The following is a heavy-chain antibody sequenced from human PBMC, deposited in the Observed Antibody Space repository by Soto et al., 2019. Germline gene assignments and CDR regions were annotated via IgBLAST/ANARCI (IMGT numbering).Heavy chain of an antibody. J-gene: IGHJ4*02. Sequence: PSETLSLTCTVSGGSISSSSYYWVWIRQPPGKGLEWIGSIYYSGSTYYNPSLKSRVTISVDTSKNQFSLKLSSVTAADTAVYYCARIPYAVYYFDYWGQGTLVTVSS. D-gene: IGHD2-2*01. V-gene: IGHV4-39*01. CDR2: IYYSGST. CDR1: GGSISSSSYY. CDR3: ARIPYAVYYFDY.